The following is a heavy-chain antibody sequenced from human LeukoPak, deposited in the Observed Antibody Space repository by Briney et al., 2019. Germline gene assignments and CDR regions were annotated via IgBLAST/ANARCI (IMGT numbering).Heavy chain of an antibody. CDR2: ISYDGSNK. D-gene: IGHD6-19*01. CDR3: AKGSYSSGWFPVGYFDY. J-gene: IGHJ4*02. Sequence: GGSLRLSCAASGFTFSSYGMHWVRQAPGKGLEWVAVISYDGSNKYYADSVKGRFTISRDNSKNTLYLQMNSLRAEDTAVYYCAKGSYSSGWFPVGYFDYWGQGTLVTVSS. V-gene: IGHV3-30*18. CDR1: GFTFSSYG.